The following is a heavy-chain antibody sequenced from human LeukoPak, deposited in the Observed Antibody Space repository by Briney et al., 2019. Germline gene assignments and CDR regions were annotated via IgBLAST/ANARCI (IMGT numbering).Heavy chain of an antibody. V-gene: IGHV1-2*02. D-gene: IGHD2-2*02. CDR2: INPNSGGT. CDR1: GYTFTGYY. J-gene: IGHJ4*02. CDR3: ARDLNYCSSTSCYSY. Sequence: RASVKVSFKASGYTFTGYYMHWVRQAPGQGLEWMGWINPNSGGTNYARKFQGRVTMTRDTSISTAYMELSRLRSDDTAVYYCARDLNYCSSTSCYSYWGQGTLVTVSS.